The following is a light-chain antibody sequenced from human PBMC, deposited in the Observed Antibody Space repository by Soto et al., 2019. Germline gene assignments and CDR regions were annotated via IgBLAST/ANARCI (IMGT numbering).Light chain of an antibody. CDR2: GAS. J-gene: IGKJ1*01. Sequence: EVVLTQSPGTISFSPGERATLSCRASQTISSSYLAWYQQKPGQAPRLLIYGASTRATGIPARFSGSGSETEFTLTISSLQAEDSAVYFCQQYNNWPTWTFGQGTKVDIK. V-gene: IGKV3-15*01. CDR3: QQYNNWPTWT. CDR1: QTISSSY.